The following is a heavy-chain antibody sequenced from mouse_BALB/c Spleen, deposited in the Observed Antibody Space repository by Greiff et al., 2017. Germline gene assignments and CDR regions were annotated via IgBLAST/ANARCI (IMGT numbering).Heavy chain of an antibody. J-gene: IGHJ2*01. D-gene: IGHD1-1*01. CDR2: ISSGGSYT. Sequence: EVKLMESGGDLVKPGGSLKLSCAASGFPFSSYGLSWVRPTPDQRLEWVATISSGGSYTYYPDSVKGRFTISRDNAKNTLYLQMSSLKSEDTAMYYCARQGAVVATNGDDWGQGTTRTVSS. CDR3: ARQGAVVATNGDD. CDR1: GFPFSSYG. V-gene: IGHV5-6*01.